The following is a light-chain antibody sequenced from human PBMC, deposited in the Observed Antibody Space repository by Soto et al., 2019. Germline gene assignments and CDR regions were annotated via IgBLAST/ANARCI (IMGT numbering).Light chain of an antibody. J-gene: IGKJ1*01. CDR3: QQRSNWSPWT. CDR2: DAS. V-gene: IGKV3-11*01. CDR1: QSVDSY. Sequence: EIVLTQSPATLSLSPGERATLSCRASQSVDSYLAWYQQKPGQAPRLLIYDASNRATGIPARFSGSGSGTDFTLTISSLEPEDFAVYYCQQRSNWSPWTFGQGTKVDSK.